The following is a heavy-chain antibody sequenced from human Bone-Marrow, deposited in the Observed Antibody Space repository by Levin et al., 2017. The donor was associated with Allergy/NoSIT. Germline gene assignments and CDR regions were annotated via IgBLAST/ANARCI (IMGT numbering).Heavy chain of an antibody. D-gene: IGHD4-17*01. CDR2: IWYDGSNE. CDR3: ARGTTVTGTIDY. CDR1: GFTFSGYG. Sequence: SCAASGFTFSGYGMHWVRQAPGKGLEWVAVIWYDGSNEFYAHSVKGRFTISRDNSKNTLYLQMNSLRVDDTAVYYCARGTTVTGTIDYWGQGTLVTVSS. J-gene: IGHJ4*02. V-gene: IGHV3-33*01.